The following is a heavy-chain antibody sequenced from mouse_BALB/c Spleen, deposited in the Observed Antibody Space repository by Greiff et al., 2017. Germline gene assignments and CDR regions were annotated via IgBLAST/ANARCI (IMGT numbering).Heavy chain of an antibody. CDR2: IRNKANDYKT. D-gene: IGHD2-2*01. CDR3: ARDAYGYDY. V-gene: IGHV7-3*02. Sequence: EVKLVESGGGLVQPGGSLRLSCATSGFTFTDYYMSWVRQPPGKALEWLGFIRNKANDYKTVYSASVKGRFIVSRDTSQSILYLQMNALGAEDSAIYYCARDAYGYDYWGQGTTLTVSS. CDR1: GFTFTDYY. J-gene: IGHJ2*01.